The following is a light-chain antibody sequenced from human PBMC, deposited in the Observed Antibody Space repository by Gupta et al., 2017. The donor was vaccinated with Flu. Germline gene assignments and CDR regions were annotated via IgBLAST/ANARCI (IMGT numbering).Light chain of an antibody. V-gene: IGKV1-39*01. J-gene: IGKJ2*03. CDR1: QSITRY. CDR2: DAS. CDR3: QQSYSTSYS. Sequence: DIQMTQSPSSLSASVGDRVTITCRASQSITRYLNWYQQKPGQVPRVVIYDASKLQSGVPSRFSGSGSATDYTLTISSLQPEDSGTYYCQQSYSTSYSFGQGTKLEIK.